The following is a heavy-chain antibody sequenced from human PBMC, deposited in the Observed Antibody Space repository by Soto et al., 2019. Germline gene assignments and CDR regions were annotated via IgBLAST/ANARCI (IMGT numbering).Heavy chain of an antibody. V-gene: IGHV4-34*01. CDR2: INHSGST. CDR3: ARGQYDFWSGYRPNYYYYYMDV. Sequence: SETLCLTCAVYGGSFSCYDWSWIRQPPGKGLERIGEINHSGSTNYNPSLKSRVTISVDTSKNQFSLKLSSVTAADTAVYYCARGQYDFWSGYRPNYYYYYMDVWGKGTTVTVSS. J-gene: IGHJ6*03. D-gene: IGHD3-3*01. CDR1: GGSFSCYD.